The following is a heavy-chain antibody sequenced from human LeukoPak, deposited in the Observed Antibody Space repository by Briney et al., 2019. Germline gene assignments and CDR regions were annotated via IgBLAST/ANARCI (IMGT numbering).Heavy chain of an antibody. Sequence: GGSLRLSCAASGFTFTTYAMSWVRQAPGKGLEWVSSISGSGVSTYYADSVKGRFTISRDNSKNTLSLQMNNLRADDTALYYCAKGVPRYEGGAWIDAFDIWGQGTMVTVSS. CDR2: ISGSGVST. CDR3: AKGVPRYEGGAWIDAFDI. J-gene: IGHJ3*02. CDR1: GFTFTTYA. V-gene: IGHV3-23*01. D-gene: IGHD2-21*01.